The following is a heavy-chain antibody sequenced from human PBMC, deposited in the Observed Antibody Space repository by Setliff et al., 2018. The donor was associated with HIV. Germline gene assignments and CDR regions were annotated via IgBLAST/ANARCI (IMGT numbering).Heavy chain of an antibody. Sequence: SETLSLTCTVSGDSITSHYWSWIRQPAGKGLEWIGRIYSSGRTTYNPSLKSRVTISVDTSKNQFSLKLYSVTAADTAVYYCARAYFGSGIYYWGQGTLVTVSS. CDR2: IYSSGRT. D-gene: IGHD3-10*01. J-gene: IGHJ4*02. V-gene: IGHV4-4*07. CDR1: GDSITSHY. CDR3: ARAYFGSGIYY.